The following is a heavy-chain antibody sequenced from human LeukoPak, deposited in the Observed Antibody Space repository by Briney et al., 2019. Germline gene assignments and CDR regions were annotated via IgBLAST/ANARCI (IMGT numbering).Heavy chain of an antibody. CDR3: AREADRWFDP. CDR2: INHSGST. Sequence: PSETLSLTCAVYGGSFSGYYWSWIRQPPGKGLEWIGEINHSGSTDYNPSLESRVTISVDTSKNQFSLKLSSVTAADTAVYYCAREADRWFDPWGQGTLVTVSS. CDR1: GGSFSGYY. V-gene: IGHV4-34*01. J-gene: IGHJ5*02.